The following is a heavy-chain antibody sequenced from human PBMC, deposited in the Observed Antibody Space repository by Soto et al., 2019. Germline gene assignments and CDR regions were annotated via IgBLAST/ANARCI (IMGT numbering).Heavy chain of an antibody. CDR3: ASGYDILTGYPRGDYYGMDV. CDR2: IYYSGST. Sequence: PSDTLSLTCTVSGGSISSIIYYWGWIRQPPGKGLEWIGSIYYSGSTYYNPSLKSRVTISVDTSKNQFSLKLSSVTAADTAVYYCASGYDILTGYPRGDYYGMDVWGQGTTVTVSS. V-gene: IGHV4-39*01. J-gene: IGHJ6*02. D-gene: IGHD3-9*01. CDR1: GGSISSIIYY.